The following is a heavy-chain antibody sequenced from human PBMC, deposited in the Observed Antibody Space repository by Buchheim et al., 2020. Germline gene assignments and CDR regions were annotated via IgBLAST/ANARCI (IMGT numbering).Heavy chain of an antibody. V-gene: IGHV3-33*01. CDR2: IWYDGSNK. CDR1: GFSFSTYG. CDR3: ARERGEIVVVPAGPASYYYYMDV. Sequence: QVQLVESGGGVVQPGRSLRLSCAASGFSFSTYGMHWVRQAPGKGLEWVALIWYDGSNKYYAESVKGRFTISRDNSKNTLYLQMNSLRAEDTAVYYCARERGEIVVVPAGPASYYYYMDVWGKGTT. J-gene: IGHJ6*03. D-gene: IGHD2-2*01.